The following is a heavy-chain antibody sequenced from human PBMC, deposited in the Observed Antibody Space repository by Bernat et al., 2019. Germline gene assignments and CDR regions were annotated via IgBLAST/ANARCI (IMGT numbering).Heavy chain of an antibody. J-gene: IGHJ6*02. CDR1: GFTFSSYG. CDR3: ARVNQSPLDYRGAYYYYGMDV. Sequence: QVQLVESGGGVVQPGRSLRLSCAASGFTFSSYGMHWVRQAPGKGLEWVAVIWYDGSNKYYADSVKGRLNISRDNSKNTLYLQMNSLRAEDTAVYYCARVNQSPLDYRGAYYYYGMDVWGQGTTVTVSS. D-gene: IGHD4-11*01. V-gene: IGHV3-33*01. CDR2: IWYDGSNK.